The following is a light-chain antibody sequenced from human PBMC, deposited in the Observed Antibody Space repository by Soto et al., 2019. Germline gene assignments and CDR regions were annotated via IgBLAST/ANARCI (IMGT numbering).Light chain of an antibody. CDR3: MQATQFPYT. V-gene: IGKV2-24*01. Sequence: DLVMTQTPLSSPVTLGQPASISCRSTQSLAHSDGNTYLSWLQQRPGQPPRLLIYKTSNRFSGVPDRFSGSGAGTDFTLKISRVEAEDVGVYYCMQATQFPYTFGQGTKLEIK. CDR2: KTS. CDR1: QSLAHSDGNTY. J-gene: IGKJ2*01.